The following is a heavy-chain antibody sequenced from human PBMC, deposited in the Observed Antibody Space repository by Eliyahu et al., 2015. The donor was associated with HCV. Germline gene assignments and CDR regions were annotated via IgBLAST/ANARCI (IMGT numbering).Heavy chain of an antibody. CDR1: GFXFXXYE. V-gene: IGHV3-48*03. CDR3: VRDATMQQVGWVYFDY. Sequence: EVQLVESGGGLVQXGGSLRXSCAASGFXFXXYEMNWVRQAPGKGLEWLSYISDSGSTIYYADSVKGRFTISRDNAKNSLYLQMNSLRDEDTAVYHCVRDATMQQVGWVYFDYWGQGTLVTVSS. J-gene: IGHJ4*02. D-gene: IGHD1-26*01. CDR2: ISDSGSTI.